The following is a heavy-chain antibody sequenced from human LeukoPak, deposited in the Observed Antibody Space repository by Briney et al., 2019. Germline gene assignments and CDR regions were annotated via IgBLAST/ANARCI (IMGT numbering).Heavy chain of an antibody. CDR3: ARIPSYYYYYYMDV. V-gene: IGHV3-11*04. Sequence: GGSLRLSCAASGFTFSDYYMSWIRQAPGKGLEWVSYISSSGSTIYYADSVKGRFTISRDNAKNSLYLQMNSLRAEDTAVYYCARIPSYYYYYYMDVWGKGTTVTVSS. CDR1: GFTFSDYY. J-gene: IGHJ6*03. CDR2: ISSSGSTI.